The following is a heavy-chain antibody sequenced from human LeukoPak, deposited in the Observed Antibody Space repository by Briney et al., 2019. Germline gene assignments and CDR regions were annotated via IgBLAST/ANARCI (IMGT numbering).Heavy chain of an antibody. V-gene: IGHV4-59*12. D-gene: IGHD5-12*01. J-gene: IGHJ3*02. CDR3: ARGGGYSGYDSDAFDI. Sequence: PSETLSLTCTVSDGSITNYDWSWVRQPPGKGLEFIGHVHYSGTANYNPSLRSRVTISVDRSKNQFSLKLSSVTAADTAVYYCARGGGYSGYDSDAFDIWGQGTMVTVSS. CDR1: DGSITNYD. CDR2: VHYSGTA.